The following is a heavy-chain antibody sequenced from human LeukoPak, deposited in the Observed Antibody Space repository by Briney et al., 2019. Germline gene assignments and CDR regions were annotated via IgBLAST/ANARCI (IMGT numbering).Heavy chain of an antibody. Sequence: GGSLRLSCAASGFTFSSHGMNWVRQAPGKGLEWVSGISGSGGNTYYADSVKGRFTISRDNAKNSLYLQMNSLRAEDTAVYYCAREGGGIVGATGFDYWGQGTLVTVSS. J-gene: IGHJ4*02. CDR1: GFTFSSHG. V-gene: IGHV3-21*01. CDR3: AREGGGIVGATGFDY. D-gene: IGHD1-26*01. CDR2: ISGSGGNT.